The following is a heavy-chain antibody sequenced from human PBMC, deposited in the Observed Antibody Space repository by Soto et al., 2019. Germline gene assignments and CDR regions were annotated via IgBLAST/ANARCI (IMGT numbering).Heavy chain of an antibody. CDR3: LRYGGKNLEY. V-gene: IGHV5-51*01. D-gene: IGHD2-15*01. CDR2: IHPDDSDT. CDR1: GYRFTSFW. Sequence: PGEALKISCKGFGYRFTSFWIGWVRQMPGKGLEWMGIIHPDDSDTKYNQPFQGQVTISADKSISTAYLQWSSLKASDTAMYFCLRYGGKNLEYWGQGTLVSVSS. J-gene: IGHJ4*02.